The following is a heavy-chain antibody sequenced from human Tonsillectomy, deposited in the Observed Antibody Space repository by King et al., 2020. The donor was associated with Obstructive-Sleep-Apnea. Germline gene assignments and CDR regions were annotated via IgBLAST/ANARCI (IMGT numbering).Heavy chain of an antibody. CDR3: ASATAYYGSGSFQAMSAATFNWFDP. Sequence: QLVQSGGGVVQPGRSLRLSCAASGFTFSSYGMHWVRQAPGKGLEWVAVIWYDGSNKYYADSVKGRFTISRDNSKNTLYLQMNSLRAEDTAVYYCASATAYYGSGSFQAMSAATFNWFDPWGQGTLVTVSS. V-gene: IGHV3-33*01. CDR2: IWYDGSNK. CDR1: GFTFSSYG. D-gene: IGHD3-10*01. J-gene: IGHJ5*02.